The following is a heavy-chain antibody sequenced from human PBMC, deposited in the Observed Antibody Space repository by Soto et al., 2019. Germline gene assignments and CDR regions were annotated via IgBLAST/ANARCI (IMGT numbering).Heavy chain of an antibody. D-gene: IGHD3-22*01. CDR1: GYTFTSYG. CDR3: ARGGYYDSSGSRNYYYYGMNV. J-gene: IGHJ6*02. V-gene: IGHV1-18*01. Sequence: QVQLVQSGAEVKKPGASVKVSCKASGYTFTSYGINWVRQAPGQGLEWLGWISAYDGNTNYAQILQGRGSMTTDTSTNTAYMELRSLRSDDTAMYYCARGGYYDSSGSRNYYYYGMNVWGQGTTVTVSS. CDR2: ISAYDGNT.